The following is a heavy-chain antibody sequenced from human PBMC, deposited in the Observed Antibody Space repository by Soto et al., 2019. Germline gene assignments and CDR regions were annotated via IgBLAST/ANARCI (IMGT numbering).Heavy chain of an antibody. V-gene: IGHV4-31*03. J-gene: IGHJ6*02. CDR1: GGSISSGGYY. CDR3: ARDYLLVDGDTYYYYGMDV. Sequence: PSETLSLTCTVSGGSISSGGYYWSWIRQHPGKGLEWIGYIYYSGSTYYNPSLKSRVTISVDTSKNQFSLKLSSVTAADTAVYYCARDYLLVDGDTYYYYGMDVWGQGTTVTVSS. CDR2: IYYSGST. D-gene: IGHD4-17*01.